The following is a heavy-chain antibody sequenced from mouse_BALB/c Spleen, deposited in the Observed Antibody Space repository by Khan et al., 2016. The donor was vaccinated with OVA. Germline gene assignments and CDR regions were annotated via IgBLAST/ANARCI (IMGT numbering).Heavy chain of an antibody. Sequence: QVQLQQSGPGLVAPSQSLSITCTVSGYSSTNYGVNWVRQPPGQGLEWLGVIWAGGSTNYNSALMSRLSISNAKSKRQVFLRMNSLQTDDTAVYYCATIFYGKGYYAMDYWGQGTSVTVSS. CDR1: GYSSTNYG. CDR3: ATIFYGKGYYAMDY. CDR2: IWAGGST. D-gene: IGHD2-1*01. V-gene: IGHV2-9*02. J-gene: IGHJ4*01.